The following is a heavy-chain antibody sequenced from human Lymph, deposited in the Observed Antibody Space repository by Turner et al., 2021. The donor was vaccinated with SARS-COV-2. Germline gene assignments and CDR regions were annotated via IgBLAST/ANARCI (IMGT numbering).Heavy chain of an antibody. CDR2: ISYDGSNK. CDR1: GFTFSSYG. D-gene: IGHD3-10*01. J-gene: IGHJ6*02. CDR3: AKDRVYGMDV. V-gene: IGHV3-30*18. Sequence: QVQLVESGGGVVQPGRSLRLSCAASGFTFSSYGMHWVRQAPGKGLEWVAFISYDGSNKYYADSVKGRFTISRDNSKNTLYLQMNSLRAEDTAVYYCAKDRVYGMDVWGQGTTVTVSS.